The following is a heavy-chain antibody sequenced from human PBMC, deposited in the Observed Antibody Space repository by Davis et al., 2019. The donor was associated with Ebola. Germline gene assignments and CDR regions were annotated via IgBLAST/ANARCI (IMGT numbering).Heavy chain of an antibody. J-gene: IGHJ6*02. CDR3: AREREAKYCSSTSCYYYYYYGMDV. D-gene: IGHD2-2*01. CDR1: GYTFTSYG. Sequence: ASVKVSCKASGYTFTSYGISWVRQAPGQGLEWMGWISAYNGNTNYAQKLQGRVTMTTDTSTSTAYMELSSLRSEDTAVYYCAREREAKYCSSTSCYYYYYYGMDVWGQGTTVTVSS. CDR2: ISAYNGNT. V-gene: IGHV1-18*01.